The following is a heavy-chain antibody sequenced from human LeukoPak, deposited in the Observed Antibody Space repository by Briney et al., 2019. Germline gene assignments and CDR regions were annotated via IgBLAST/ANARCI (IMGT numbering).Heavy chain of an antibody. V-gene: IGHV5-10-1*01. D-gene: IGHD7-27*01. Sequence: GESLKISCKGSGYSFTSYWITWVRQMTRTGLECMGRTDPSDSYTNYSPSFQGHVTISADKSIGTAYLQWSSLKASDTAMYFCARHGDQGSEFDYWGQGTLVTVSS. CDR2: TDPSDSYT. CDR1: GYSFTSYW. J-gene: IGHJ4*02. CDR3: ARHGDQGSEFDY.